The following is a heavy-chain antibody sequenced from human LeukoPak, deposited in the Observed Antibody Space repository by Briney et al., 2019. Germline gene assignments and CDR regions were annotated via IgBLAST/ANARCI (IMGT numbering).Heavy chain of an antibody. CDR2: IISSGRTI. CDR1: GFTFSSYC. CDR3: ARDRSGGRVYYYYGMDV. V-gene: IGHV3-48*02. J-gene: IGHJ6*02. Sequence: GGCRSLSCPPYGFTFSSYCMNWVRHAPGKGIEWVSYIISSGRTIFYADSGKGRLSISRDKAKNSLYLQMNRQRDEQTAVYYCARDRSGGRVYYYYGMDVWGQGTTVTVSS. D-gene: IGHD2-15*01.